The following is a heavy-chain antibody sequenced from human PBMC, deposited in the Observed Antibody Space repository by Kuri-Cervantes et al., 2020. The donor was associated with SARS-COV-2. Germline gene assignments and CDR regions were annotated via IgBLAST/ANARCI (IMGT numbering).Heavy chain of an antibody. D-gene: IGHD3-3*01. J-gene: IGHJ3*02. CDR3: ARVRDSITIFGVVTPDAFDI. Sequence: SVKVSCKASGGTFSSYAISWVRQAPGQGLEWMGGIIPIFGTANYAQRFQGRVTITTDESTSTAYMELSSLRSEDTAVYYCARVRDSITIFGVVTPDAFDIWGQGTMVTVSS. V-gene: IGHV1-69*05. CDR2: IIPIFGTA. CDR1: GGTFSSYA.